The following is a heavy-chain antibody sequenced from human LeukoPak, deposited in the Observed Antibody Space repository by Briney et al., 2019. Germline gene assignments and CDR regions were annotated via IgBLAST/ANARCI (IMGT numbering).Heavy chain of an antibody. CDR2: IYYSGST. V-gene: IGHV4-34*01. D-gene: IGHD3-3*01. Sequence: SETLSLTCAVYGGSFSGYYWGWIRQPPGKGLEWIGSIYYSGSTYYNPSLKSRVTISVDTSKNQFSLKLSSVTAADTAVYYCARAHTYYDFWSGYTNWFDPWGQGTLVTVSS. CDR3: ARAHTYYDFWSGYTNWFDP. CDR1: GGSFSGYY. J-gene: IGHJ5*02.